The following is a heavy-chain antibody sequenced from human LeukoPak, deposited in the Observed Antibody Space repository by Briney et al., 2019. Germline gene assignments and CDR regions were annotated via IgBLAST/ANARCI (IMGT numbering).Heavy chain of an antibody. V-gene: IGHV4-39*01. J-gene: IGHJ4*02. D-gene: IGHD6-13*01. CDR2: IYYSGST. CDR3: ARRRIAAAGTDY. Sequence: PSETLSLTCTVSGGSIGSSSYYWDWIRQSPGKGLGWVGSIYYSGSTYYNPSLKSRVTISVDTSKNQFSLMLSSVTAADTAVYYCARRRIAAAGTDYWGQGTLVTVSS. CDR1: GGSIGSSSYY.